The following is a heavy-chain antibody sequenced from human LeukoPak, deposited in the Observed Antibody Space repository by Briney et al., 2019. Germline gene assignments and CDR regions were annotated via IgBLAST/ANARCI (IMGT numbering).Heavy chain of an antibody. J-gene: IGHJ4*02. D-gene: IGHD6-6*01. Sequence: TGGSLRLSCAASRFTFSSYGMHWVRQAPGKGLEWVAFISYDGSDKYYADSVKGRFTISRDNSRNTLYLQMNSLRIEDTAVYYCAKIPSSSTYFDYWGQGTLLTVSS. V-gene: IGHV3-30*02. CDR1: RFTFSSYG. CDR3: AKIPSSSTYFDY. CDR2: ISYDGSDK.